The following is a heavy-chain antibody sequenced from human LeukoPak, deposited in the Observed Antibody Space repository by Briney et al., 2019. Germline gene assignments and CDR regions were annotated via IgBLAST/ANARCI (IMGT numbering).Heavy chain of an antibody. D-gene: IGHD5-18*01. Sequence: SVKVSCKASGGTFSSYAISWVRQAPGQGLEWMGGIIPIFGTANYAQKFQGRVTITADESTSTAYMELSSLRSEDTAVYYCARENTVMVYYFDYWGQGTLVTVSS. CDR3: ARENTVMVYYFDY. CDR2: IIPIFGTA. V-gene: IGHV1-69*13. CDR1: GGTFSSYA. J-gene: IGHJ4*02.